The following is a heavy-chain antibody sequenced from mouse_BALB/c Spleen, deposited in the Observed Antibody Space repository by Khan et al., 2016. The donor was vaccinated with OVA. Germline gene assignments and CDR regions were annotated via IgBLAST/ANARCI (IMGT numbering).Heavy chain of an antibody. V-gene: IGHV1S137*01. CDR1: GFTFTDYA. Sequence: VQLQESGPELVRPGVSVKISCKGSGFTFTDYAMHWVKQSHAKSLEWIGLISTYSGNTNYNQKLKGKATMTVDKSSSTAYMELARLTSEDSAIYYCARPAYDGYFDYWGQGTTLTVSS. CDR2: ISTYSGNT. CDR3: ARPAYDGYFDY. D-gene: IGHD2-3*01. J-gene: IGHJ2*01.